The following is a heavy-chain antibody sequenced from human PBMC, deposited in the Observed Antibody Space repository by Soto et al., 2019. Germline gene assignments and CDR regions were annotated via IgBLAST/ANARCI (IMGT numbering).Heavy chain of an antibody. V-gene: IGHV1-46*01. J-gene: IGHJ4*02. Sequence: ASVKVSCKASINTFTNYYMHWVRQAPGQGLDWMGMINSSGGFTTYAQKFQGRVTMTRDTSTNTIVVELSRVRSEDTAVYYCAIWGNVLNYDDSSGQDSYFDYWGQGSLVTVS. CDR1: INTFTNYY. CDR3: AIWGNVLNYDDSSGQDSYFDY. CDR2: INSSGGFT. D-gene: IGHD3-22*01.